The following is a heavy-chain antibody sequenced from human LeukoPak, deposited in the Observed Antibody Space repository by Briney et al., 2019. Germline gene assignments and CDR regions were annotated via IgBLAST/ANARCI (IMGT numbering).Heavy chain of an antibody. Sequence: SVKVSCKASGGTFSSYAISWVRQAPGQGVEWMGGIIPIFGTANYAQKFQGRVTITADEPTSTAYMELSSLRSEDTAVYYCARSLLAVAGPMGPSYWGQGTLVTVSS. D-gene: IGHD6-19*01. V-gene: IGHV1-69*13. CDR1: GGTFSSYA. CDR2: IIPIFGTA. CDR3: ARSLLAVAGPMGPSY. J-gene: IGHJ4*02.